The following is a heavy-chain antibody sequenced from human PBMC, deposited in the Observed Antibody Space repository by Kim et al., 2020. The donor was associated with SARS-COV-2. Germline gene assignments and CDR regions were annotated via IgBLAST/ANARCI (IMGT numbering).Heavy chain of an antibody. J-gene: IGHJ4*02. Sequence: AGTTDIGSEKGRFTISRDNLKNTLYLQMNSRRADDTAVYYCARGSNLADYWGQGTLVTVSS. CDR3: ARGSNLADY. V-gene: IGHV3-23*01. CDR2: AGTT.